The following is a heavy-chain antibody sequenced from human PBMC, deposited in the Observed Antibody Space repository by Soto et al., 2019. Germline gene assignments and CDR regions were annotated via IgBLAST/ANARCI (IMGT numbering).Heavy chain of an antibody. CDR1: GFTFRGDA. V-gene: IGHV3-23*01. D-gene: IGHD1-1*01. Sequence: GGSLRLSCAASGFTFRGDAMSWVRQAPGKGREWVSSISGSGEMTHYAESVKGRFTISRDNSKNTLYLQMESLRAEDTALYYCARSEMTYNWNDWGQGTLVTVSS. J-gene: IGHJ4*02. CDR3: ARSEMTYNWND. CDR2: ISGSGEMT.